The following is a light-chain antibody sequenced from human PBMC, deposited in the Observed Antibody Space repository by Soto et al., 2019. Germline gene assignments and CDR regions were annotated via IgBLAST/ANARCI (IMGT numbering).Light chain of an antibody. V-gene: IGKV3-20*01. Sequence: EIVLTQSPGTLSLSPGERATLSCRASQSVSSSYLAWYQQKPGQAPRLLIYGASSRATGIPDRFSGSGSGTDVPLTISRLEPEDFAVYYCQQYGSSFWTFGQGTKVEIK. CDR1: QSVSSSY. CDR3: QQYGSSFWT. CDR2: GAS. J-gene: IGKJ1*01.